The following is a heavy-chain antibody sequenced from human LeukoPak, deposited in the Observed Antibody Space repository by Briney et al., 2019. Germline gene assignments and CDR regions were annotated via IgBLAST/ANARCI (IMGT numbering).Heavy chain of an antibody. V-gene: IGHV3-48*03. CDR2: ISSSGSTI. D-gene: IGHD5-24*01. CDR1: GFTFSSYE. J-gene: IGHJ4*02. CDR3: ARSGKMATITWGVLDY. Sequence: GGSLRLSCAASGFTFSSYEMNWVRQAPGKGLEWVSYISSSGSTIYYADSVKGRFTISRDNAKNSLYLQMNSLRAEDTAVYYCARSGKMATITWGVLDYWGQGTLVTVSS.